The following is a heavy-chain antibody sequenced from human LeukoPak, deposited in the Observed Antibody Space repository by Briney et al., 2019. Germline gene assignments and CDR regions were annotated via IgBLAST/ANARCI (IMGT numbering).Heavy chain of an antibody. CDR3: ARGPYYDSSGYYDY. CDR1: GGTFSSYA. D-gene: IGHD3-22*01. V-gene: IGHV1-69*05. Sequence: SVKVSCKASGGTFSSYAISWVRQAPGQGLEWMGGIIPIFGTANYAQKFQGRVTITTDESTSTAYMELRSLRSEDTAVYYCARGPYYDSSGYYDYWGQGTLVTVSS. J-gene: IGHJ4*02. CDR2: IIPIFGTA.